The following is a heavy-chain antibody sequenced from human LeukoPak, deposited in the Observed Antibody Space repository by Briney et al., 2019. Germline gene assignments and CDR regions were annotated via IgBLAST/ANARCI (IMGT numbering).Heavy chain of an antibody. V-gene: IGHV4-30-2*01. CDR3: ARTLKGVVFDY. J-gene: IGHJ4*02. D-gene: IGHD2-21*01. CDR1: GGSISSGGYY. CDR2: IYHSGST. Sequence: SETLSLTCTVSGGSISSGGYYWSWIRQPPGKGLEWIGYIYHSGSTYYNPSLKSRVTISVDRSKNQFSLKLSSVTAADTAVYYCARTLKGVVFDYWGQGTLVTVSS.